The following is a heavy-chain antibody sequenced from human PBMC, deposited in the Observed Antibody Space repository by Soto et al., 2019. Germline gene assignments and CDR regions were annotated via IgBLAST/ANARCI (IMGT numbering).Heavy chain of an antibody. Sequence: ASVKVSCKASGYTFTSYGISWVRQAPGQGLEWMGWISAYNGNTNYAQKLQGRVTMTTDTSTSTAYMELRSLRSDDTAVYYCARLGYSSSWYTEYYYYYGMDVWGQGTTVTV. CDR1: GYTFTSYG. D-gene: IGHD6-13*01. CDR2: ISAYNGNT. V-gene: IGHV1-18*01. CDR3: ARLGYSSSWYTEYYYYYGMDV. J-gene: IGHJ6*02.